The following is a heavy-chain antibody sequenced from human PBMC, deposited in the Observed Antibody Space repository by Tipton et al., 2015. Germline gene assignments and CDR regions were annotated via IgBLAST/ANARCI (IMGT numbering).Heavy chain of an antibody. Sequence: TLSLTCTVSGGSVCNGNFYWTWIRQPPGKSLEWIGHLYYCGNTNYSPSLKSRVTISVDTPKNQFSLELNSVTAADTAVYYCARGFERYSYSGRGWYFDLWGRGTLVTVSS. CDR2: LYYCGNT. V-gene: IGHV4-61*01. CDR1: GGSVCNGNFY. D-gene: IGHD5-12*01. CDR3: ARGFERYSYSGRGWYFDL. J-gene: IGHJ2*01.